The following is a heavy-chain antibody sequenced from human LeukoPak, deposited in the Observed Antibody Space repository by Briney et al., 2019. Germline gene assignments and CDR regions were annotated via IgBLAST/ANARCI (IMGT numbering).Heavy chain of an antibody. CDR1: GFTFDDYA. Sequence: GGSLRLSCAASGFTFDDYAMHWVRQAPGKGLEWVSGISWNSGSIGYADSVKGRFTISRDNAKNSLYLQMNILRVEDTAVYYCARDIPRGSTHLDYWGQGTLVTVSA. V-gene: IGHV3-9*01. CDR3: ARDIPRGSTHLDY. CDR2: ISWNSGSI. J-gene: IGHJ4*02. D-gene: IGHD1-26*01.